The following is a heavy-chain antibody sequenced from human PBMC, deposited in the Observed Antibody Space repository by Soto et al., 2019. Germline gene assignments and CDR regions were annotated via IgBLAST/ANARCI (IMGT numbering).Heavy chain of an antibody. CDR3: TTEAYDNSGSLAFDI. Sequence: QVQLQESGPGLVKPSETLSLTSTVSGGSITNYYYSWIRQPPGKGLEWIGYIFHTGTTSYNPSLKSRVTLSVDTSQSQFSLKLNSVTAADTAVYYCTTEAYDNSGSLAFDIWGPGTLVTVS. D-gene: IGHD3-22*01. CDR1: GGSITNYY. V-gene: IGHV4-59*08. CDR2: IFHTGTT. J-gene: IGHJ3*02.